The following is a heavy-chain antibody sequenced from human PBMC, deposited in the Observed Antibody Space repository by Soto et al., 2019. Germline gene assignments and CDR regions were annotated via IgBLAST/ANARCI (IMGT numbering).Heavy chain of an antibody. D-gene: IGHD3-16*01. CDR2: ISFDGSRK. Sequence: QVQLVESGGGVVQPGRSLRLSCAASGFSFSTYGMHWVRQAPGKGLEWVAIISFDGSRKHYVDSIRGRFTISRDNSGNTVYLQMNSLSAADTAVYFCAKDFHPGRDNDHYVADSWGQGVLVTVSS. J-gene: IGHJ4*02. CDR3: AKDFHPGRDNDHYVADS. CDR1: GFSFSTYG. V-gene: IGHV3-30*18.